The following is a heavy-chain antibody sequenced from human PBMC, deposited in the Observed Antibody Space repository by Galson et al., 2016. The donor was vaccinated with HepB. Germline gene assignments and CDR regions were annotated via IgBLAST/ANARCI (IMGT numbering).Heavy chain of an antibody. V-gene: IGHV3-30*18. J-gene: IGHJ6*03. D-gene: IGHD2-15*01. CDR3: AKNLLYCSGGRCYVFSKPLISTYFYYSMDF. CDR2: ISYDGSNK. Sequence: SLRLSCAASGFTFSSYGMHWVRQTPGKGLEWVAIISYDGSNKYYADSVKGRFIISRDNSKNTLTLQMNSLRAEDTAVYYCAKNLLYCSGGRCYVFSKPLISTYFYYSMDFWGQGTMVTVSS. CDR1: GFTFSSYG.